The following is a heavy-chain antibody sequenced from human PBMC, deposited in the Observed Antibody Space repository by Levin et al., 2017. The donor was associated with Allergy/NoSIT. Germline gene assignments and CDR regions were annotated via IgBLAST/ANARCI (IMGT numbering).Heavy chain of an antibody. J-gene: IGHJ4*02. Sequence: GGSLRLSCATFGFTFNIYWMSWVRKAPGKGLEWVATIKDDGSEQSYVDSVRGRFTISRDNAKNSLYLQMYSLRVEDTAVDYWARVGPKFGELVSATFDCWGQGTLVTVSS. D-gene: IGHD3-10*01. CDR2: IKDDGSEQ. CDR3: ARVGPKFGELVSATFDC. V-gene: IGHV3-7*01. CDR1: GFTFNIYW.